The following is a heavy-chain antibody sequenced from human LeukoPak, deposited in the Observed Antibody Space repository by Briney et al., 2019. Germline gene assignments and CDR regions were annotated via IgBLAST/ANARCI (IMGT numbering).Heavy chain of an antibody. CDR1: GFTFTSHW. Sequence: GGSLRLSCAASGFTFTSHWMSWVRQAPGKGLEWVANINQDGSEKYYVDSVKGRFTISRDNAKNSLYLQMNSLRAEDTAVYYCARGSSTHGEYYFDYWGQGTLVTVSS. D-gene: IGHD2-2*01. CDR3: ARGSSTHGEYYFDY. J-gene: IGHJ4*02. V-gene: IGHV3-7*01. CDR2: INQDGSEK.